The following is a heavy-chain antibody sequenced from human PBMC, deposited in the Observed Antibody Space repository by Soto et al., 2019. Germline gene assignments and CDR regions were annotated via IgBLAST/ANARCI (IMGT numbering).Heavy chain of an antibody. Sequence: EVQLLESGGGLVQPGGSLRLSCAASGFTFSSYAMSWVRQAPGKGLEWGSAISGSGGSTYYADSVKGRFTISRDNSKKTLYLQMNSLRAEDTAVYYCAKDHPLRYCSGGRCYGARIYWGQGTLVTVSS. J-gene: IGHJ4*02. V-gene: IGHV3-23*01. CDR3: AKDHPLRYCSGGRCYGARIY. CDR2: ISGSGGST. D-gene: IGHD2-15*01. CDR1: GFTFSSYA.